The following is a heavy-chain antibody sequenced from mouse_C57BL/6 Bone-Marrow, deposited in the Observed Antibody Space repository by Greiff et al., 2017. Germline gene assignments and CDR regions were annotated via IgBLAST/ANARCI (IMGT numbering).Heavy chain of an antibody. Sequence: VQRVESGPELVKPGASVKISCKASGYAFSSSWMNWVKQRPGKGLEWIGRIYPGDGDTNYNGKFKGKATLTADKSSSTAYMQLSRLTSEDSAVYCCARGWGYDRAWFAYWGKGTLVTVSA. D-gene: IGHD2-2*01. CDR1: GYAFSSSW. CDR2: IYPGDGDT. V-gene: IGHV1-82*01. CDR3: ARGWGYDRAWFAY. J-gene: IGHJ3*01.